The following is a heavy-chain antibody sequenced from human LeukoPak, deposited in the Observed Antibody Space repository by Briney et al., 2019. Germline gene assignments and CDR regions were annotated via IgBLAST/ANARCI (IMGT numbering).Heavy chain of an antibody. V-gene: IGHV4-39*01. Sequence: TSETLFLTCTVSGGSISSSDYYWGWIRQPPGKGLEYIATIYYTGSTYHNPSLKSRVTMSMDKPKNQFSLNLSSVTVADTAVYYCVRHPLPRGDPLQLGFDPWGQGTLVTVSS. CDR2: IYYTGST. D-gene: IGHD1-1*01. CDR3: VRHPLPRGDPLQLGFDP. J-gene: IGHJ5*02. CDR1: GGSISSSDYY.